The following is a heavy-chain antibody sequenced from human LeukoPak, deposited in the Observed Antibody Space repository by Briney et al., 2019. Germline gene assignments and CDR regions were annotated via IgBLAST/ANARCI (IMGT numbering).Heavy chain of an antibody. CDR3: ARHVLWFGELLRSWFDP. V-gene: IGHV4-39*01. Sequence: SETLSLTCTVSGGSISRSSYYWGWIRQPPGKGLEWIGSIYYSGSTYYNPSLKSRVTISVDTSKNQFSLKLSSVTAADMAVYYCARHVLWFGELLRSWFDPRGQGTLVTVSS. CDR1: GGSISRSSYY. D-gene: IGHD3-10*01. J-gene: IGHJ5*02. CDR2: IYYSGST.